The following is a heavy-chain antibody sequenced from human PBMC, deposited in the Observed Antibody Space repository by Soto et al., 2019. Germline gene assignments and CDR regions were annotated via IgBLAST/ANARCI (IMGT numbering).Heavy chain of an antibody. D-gene: IGHD6-19*01. V-gene: IGHV3-33*01. Sequence: GVSLRLSCAASGFTFSSYGMHWVRQAPGKGLEWVAVIWYDGSNKYYAESVKGRFTISRDNSKNTLYLQMNSLRAEDTAVYYCARDSHVGSGWQLTADYWGQGTLGTVS. J-gene: IGHJ4*02. CDR2: IWYDGSNK. CDR1: GFTFSSYG. CDR3: ARDSHVGSGWQLTADY.